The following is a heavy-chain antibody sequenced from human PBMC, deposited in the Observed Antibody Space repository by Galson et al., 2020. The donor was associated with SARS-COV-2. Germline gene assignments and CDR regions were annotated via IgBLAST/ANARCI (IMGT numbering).Heavy chain of an antibody. V-gene: IGHV4-30-2*01. CDR2: ISHSGGT. J-gene: IGHJ3*02. Sequence: SETLSLTCAVSGTSMSRGSYSWNWIRQPPGKGLAWTGHISHSGGTYYDPSLKSRVTISGDRSKNQFSLRLSSVTAADTAVYYCARLHYGEYAPEAFDIWGPGTRVTVAS. CDR3: ARLHYGEYAPEAFDI. D-gene: IGHD4-17*01. CDR1: GTSMSRGSYS.